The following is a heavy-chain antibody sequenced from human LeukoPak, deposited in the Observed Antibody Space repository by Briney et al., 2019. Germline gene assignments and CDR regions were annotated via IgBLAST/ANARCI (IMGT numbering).Heavy chain of an antibody. CDR1: GGTFSSYA. D-gene: IGHD2-15*01. J-gene: IGHJ4*02. V-gene: IGHV1-69*13. Sequence: ASVKVSCKASGGTFSSYAISWVRQAPGQGLEWMGGITPIFGTANYAQKFQGRVTITADESTSTAYMELSSLRSEDTAVYYCAREGVAGLTGNDYWGQGTLVTVSS. CDR3: AREGVAGLTGNDY. CDR2: ITPIFGTA.